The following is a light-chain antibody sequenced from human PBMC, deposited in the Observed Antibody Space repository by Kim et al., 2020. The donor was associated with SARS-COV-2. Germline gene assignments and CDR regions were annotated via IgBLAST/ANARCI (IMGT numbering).Light chain of an antibody. CDR3: QQDYDYPLT. CDR2: ATS. Sequence: AIQMTQSPSSLSASVGDRVTITCRASQGIRNDLGWYQQKPGRAPNLLIYATSTLQSGVPSRFSGSGSGTDFTLTISSLQPEDVATYYCQQDYDYPLTFGGETKVDIK. CDR1: QGIRND. J-gene: IGKJ4*01. V-gene: IGKV1-6*01.